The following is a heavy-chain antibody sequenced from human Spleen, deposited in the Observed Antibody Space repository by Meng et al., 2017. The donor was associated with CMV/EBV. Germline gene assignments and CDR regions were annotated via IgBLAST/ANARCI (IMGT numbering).Heavy chain of an antibody. CDR2: IYTSGIT. CDR3: AGDSVSPDSGPNWFDP. V-gene: IGHV4-4*07. D-gene: IGHD3-16*02. J-gene: IGHJ5*02. Sequence: VRLTDLVHALGKPVRSRTVLCLASCGPTGSFAWSCTRQPAGKGLEWIVRIYTSGITNYNPSLKSRVTKSVDTAKNQFSLKLSSVTAADTAVYYCAGDSVSPDSGPNWFDPWGQGTLVTVSS. CDR1: CGPTGSFA.